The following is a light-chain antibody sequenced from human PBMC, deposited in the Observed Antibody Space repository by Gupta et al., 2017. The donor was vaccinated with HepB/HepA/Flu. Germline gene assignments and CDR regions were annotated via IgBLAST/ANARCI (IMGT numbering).Light chain of an antibody. CDR2: EVD. CDR3: SSYTTSSTYV. Sequence: QSALTQPPSVSGSPGQSVTISCTGTRSDIGSYNRVSWYQQSPGTAPKLIIYEVDNRPSGVPDRFSGSKSGNTASLTISGLQTEDEADYYCSSYTTSSTYVFGIGTKVTVL. V-gene: IGLV2-18*02. J-gene: IGLJ1*01. CDR1: RSDIGSYNR.